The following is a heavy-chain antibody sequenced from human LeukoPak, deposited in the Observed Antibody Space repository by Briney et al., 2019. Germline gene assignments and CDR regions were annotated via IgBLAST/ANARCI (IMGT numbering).Heavy chain of an antibody. J-gene: IGHJ4*02. CDR2: INHSGST. CDR3: ARRQVGRIQLWPD. V-gene: IGHV4-39*07. D-gene: IGHD5-18*01. Sequence: PSETLSLTCTVSGDSVSSSSYYWGWIRQPPGKGLEWIGEINHSGSTNYNPSLKSRVTISVDTSKNQFSLKLSSVTAADTAVYYCARRQVGRIQLWPDWGQGTLVTVSS. CDR1: GDSVSSSSYY.